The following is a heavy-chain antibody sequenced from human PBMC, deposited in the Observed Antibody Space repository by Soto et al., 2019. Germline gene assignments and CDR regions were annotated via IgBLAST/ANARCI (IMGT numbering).Heavy chain of an antibody. CDR3: AKCRVAYSSSWVQGFDY. Sequence: SETLSLTCSVSGGSVSSGVYYWSWIRQPPGKGLELIGYISNSGSTNYNPSLTSRVAISLDRSRNQFSLKLTSVTAADTAVYYCAKCRVAYSSSWVQGFDYWGQGTLVTVSS. V-gene: IGHV4-61*08. D-gene: IGHD6-13*01. CDR1: GGSVSSGVYY. J-gene: IGHJ4*02. CDR2: ISNSGST.